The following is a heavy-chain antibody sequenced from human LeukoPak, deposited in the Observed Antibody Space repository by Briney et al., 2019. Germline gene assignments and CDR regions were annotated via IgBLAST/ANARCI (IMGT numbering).Heavy chain of an antibody. CDR3: ARGRYCSSTSCYTGPDY. CDR1: GGTFSSYA. Sequence: SVKVSCKASGGTFSSYAISWVRQAPGQGLEWMGGIIPIFGTANYAQKFQGRVTVTADESTSTAYMELSSLRSEDTAVYYCARGRYCSSTSCYTGPDYWGQGTLVTVSS. D-gene: IGHD2-2*02. J-gene: IGHJ4*02. CDR2: IIPIFGTA. V-gene: IGHV1-69*13.